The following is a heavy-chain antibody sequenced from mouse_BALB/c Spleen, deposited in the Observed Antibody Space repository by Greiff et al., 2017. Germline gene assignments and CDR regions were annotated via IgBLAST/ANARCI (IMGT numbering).Heavy chain of an antibody. CDR1: GYTFSSYW. Sequence: VQLQQSGAELMKPGASVKISCKATGYTFSSYWIEWVKQRPVHGLEWIGEILPGSGSTNYNEKFKGKATFTADTSSNTAYMQLSSLTSEDSAVYYCARWDLLLRFAYWGQGTLVTVSA. J-gene: IGHJ3*01. V-gene: IGHV1-9*01. D-gene: IGHD1-1*01. CDR2: ILPGSGST. CDR3: ARWDLLLRFAY.